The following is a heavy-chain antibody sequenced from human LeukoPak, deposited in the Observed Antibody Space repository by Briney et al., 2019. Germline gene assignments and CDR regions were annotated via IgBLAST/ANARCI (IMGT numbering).Heavy chain of an antibody. CDR2: ISAYNGNT. V-gene: IGHV1-18*01. D-gene: IGHD3-22*01. CDR3: ARDDLTGDYYDSSGYLY. Sequence: ASVKVSCKASGYTFTSYGISWVRQAPGQGLEWMGWISAYNGNTNYAQKLQGRVTTTTDTSTSTAYMELRSLRSDDTAVYYCARDDLTGDYYDSSGYLYWGQGTLVTVSS. CDR1: GYTFTSYG. J-gene: IGHJ4*02.